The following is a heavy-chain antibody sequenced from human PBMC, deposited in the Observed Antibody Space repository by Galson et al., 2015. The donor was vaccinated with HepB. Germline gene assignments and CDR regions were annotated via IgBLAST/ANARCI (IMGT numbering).Heavy chain of an antibody. D-gene: IGHD2-15*01. J-gene: IGHJ4*02. V-gene: IGHV3-21*01. CDR1: GFTFSSYS. CDR3: ARDSIHCSGGSCYPADY. Sequence: SLRLSCAASGFTFSSYSMNWVRQAPGKGLEWVSSISSSSYIYYADSVKGRFTISRDNAKNSLYLQMNSLRAEDTAVYYCARDSIHCSGGSCYPADYWGQGTLVTVSS. CDR2: ISSSSYI.